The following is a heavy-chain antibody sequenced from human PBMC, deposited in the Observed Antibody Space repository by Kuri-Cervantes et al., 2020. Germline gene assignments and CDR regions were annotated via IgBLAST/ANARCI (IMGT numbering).Heavy chain of an antibody. D-gene: IGHD4-17*01. V-gene: IGHV4-31*03. CDR3: ARDTVTTYTDYYYYYGMDV. CDR2: IYYSGST. Sequence: SETLSLTCTVSGGSISSGGYYWSWIRQHPGKGLEWIGYIYYSGSTYYNPSLKSRVTISVDTSKNQFSPKLSSVTAADTAVYYCARDTVTTYTDYYYYYGMDVWGQGTTVTVSS. J-gene: IGHJ6*02. CDR1: GGSISSGGYY.